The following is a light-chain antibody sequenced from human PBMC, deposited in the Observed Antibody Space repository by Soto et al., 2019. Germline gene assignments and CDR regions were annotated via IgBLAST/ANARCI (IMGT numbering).Light chain of an antibody. CDR1: SSDVGGYNY. Sequence: QSALTQPPSASGSPGQSVTISCTGTSSDVGGYNYVSWYQQHPGKVPKLMIYEVSKRPSGVPDRFSGSKSGNTASLTVSGLQAEDEADYYCWSYAGSSSLFGGGTKLTVL. CDR2: EVS. J-gene: IGLJ2*01. CDR3: WSYAGSSSL. V-gene: IGLV2-8*01.